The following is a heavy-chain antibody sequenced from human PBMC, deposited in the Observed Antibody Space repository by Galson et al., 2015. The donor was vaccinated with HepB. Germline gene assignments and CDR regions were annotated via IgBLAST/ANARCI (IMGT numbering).Heavy chain of an antibody. V-gene: IGHV3-48*03. CDR3: ARPKGYYGSGSPPELSFDY. Sequence: SLRLSCAASGFTFSSYEMNWVRQAPGKGLEWVSYISSSGSTIYYADSVKGRFTISRDNAKNSLYLQMNSLRAEDTAVYYCARPKGYYGSGSPPELSFDYWGQGTLVTVSS. CDR2: ISSSGSTI. D-gene: IGHD3-10*01. J-gene: IGHJ4*02. CDR1: GFTFSSYE.